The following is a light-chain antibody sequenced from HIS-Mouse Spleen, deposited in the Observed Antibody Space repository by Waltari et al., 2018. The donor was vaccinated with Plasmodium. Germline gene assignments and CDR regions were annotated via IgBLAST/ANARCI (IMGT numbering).Light chain of an antibody. CDR1: PGISSY. CDR2: AAS. CDR3: QQYYSYPLT. J-gene: IGKJ4*01. V-gene: IGKV1-8*01. Sequence: AIRITPSPSPFVSSTGDRITIPWRASPGISSYLAWYQQKPGKAPKLLIYAASTLQSGVPARFSGSGSGTDFTLTISCLQSEDFATYYCQQYYSYPLTFGGGTKVEIK.